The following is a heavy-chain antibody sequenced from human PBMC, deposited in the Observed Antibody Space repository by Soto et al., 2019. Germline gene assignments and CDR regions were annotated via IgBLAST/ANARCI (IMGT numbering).Heavy chain of an antibody. D-gene: IGHD2-2*01. J-gene: IGHJ5*02. CDR3: ARDPKFGVVVPAAIGWFDP. CDR1: GFTFSSYG. V-gene: IGHV3-33*01. Sequence: QVQLVESGGGVVQPGRSLRLSCAASGFTFSSYGMHWVRQAPGKGLEWVAVIWYDGSNKYYADSVKGRFTISRDNSKNTLYLQMNSLRAEDTAVYYCARDPKFGVVVPAAIGWFDPWGQGTLVTVSS. CDR2: IWYDGSNK.